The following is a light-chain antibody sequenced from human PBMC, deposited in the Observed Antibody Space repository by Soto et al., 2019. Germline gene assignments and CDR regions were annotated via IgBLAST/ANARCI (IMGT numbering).Light chain of an antibody. CDR2: AAS. V-gene: IGKV1-39*01. CDR3: QQSYSTPIT. Sequence: SQMTQSPSSLSASVGDRCSITCRAGQSISIYLNWYQQKPGKAPKLLIYAASSLQSGVPSRFSGSGSGTDFTLTISSLQPEDFATYYCQQSYSTPITFGQGTRLEI. CDR1: QSISIY. J-gene: IGKJ5*01.